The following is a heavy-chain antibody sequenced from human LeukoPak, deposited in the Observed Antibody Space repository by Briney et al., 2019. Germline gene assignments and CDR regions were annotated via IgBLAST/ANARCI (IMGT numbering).Heavy chain of an antibody. V-gene: IGHV4-59*02. CDR3: ARGGSSDYDYYFDY. Sequence: ASETLSLTCTVSGGSVSNYYWSWIRQPPGKGLEWMGYIYYSGNTNYNPSLKSRVTISVDTSKNQFSLKLSSVTAADTAVYYCARGGSSDYDYYFDYWGQGTLVTVSS. CDR2: IYYSGNT. D-gene: IGHD5-12*01. CDR1: GGSVSNYY. J-gene: IGHJ4*02.